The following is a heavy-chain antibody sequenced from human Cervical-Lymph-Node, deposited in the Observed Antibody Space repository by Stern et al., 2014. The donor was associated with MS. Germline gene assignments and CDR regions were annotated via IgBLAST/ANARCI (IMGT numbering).Heavy chain of an antibody. CDR2: INWDDDK. D-gene: IGHD3-3*01. J-gene: IGHJ4*02. Sequence: ESGPALVKPTQTLTLTCTFSGFSLSTSGMRVSWIRQPPGKALKGLARINWDDDKCYSTSLKTRLTISKDTSKNQVVLTMTNMDPVDTATYYCARSPPYYEFWNDYYYFDYWGQGTLVAVSS. CDR3: ARSPPYYEFWNDYYYFDY. CDR1: GFSLSTSGMR. V-gene: IGHV2-70*04.